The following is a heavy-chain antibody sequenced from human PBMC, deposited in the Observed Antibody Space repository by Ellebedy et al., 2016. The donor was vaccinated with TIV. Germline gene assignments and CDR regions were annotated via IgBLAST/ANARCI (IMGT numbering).Heavy chain of an antibody. V-gene: IGHV3-23*01. CDR1: GFTSSDYY. J-gene: IGHJ4*02. D-gene: IGHD5-24*01. CDR3: ARDGDGYNFDY. Sequence: GESLKISCAASGFTSSDYYMSWVRQAPGKGLEWVSAISGSGGSTYYADSVKGRFTISRDNAKNTLYLQMNSLRAEDTAVYYCARDGDGYNFDYWGKGTLVTVSS. CDR2: ISGSGGST.